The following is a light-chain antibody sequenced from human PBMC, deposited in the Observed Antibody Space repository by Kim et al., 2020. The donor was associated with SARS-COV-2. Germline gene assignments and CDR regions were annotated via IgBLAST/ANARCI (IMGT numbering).Light chain of an antibody. J-gene: IGLJ2*01. CDR2: AKD. CDR1: SLRKYY. Sequence: VALGQTVRITCQGDSLRKYYTTWYQQKARQAPVLVFYAKDKRPSGVPDRFSGSTSGNTASLTITGAQAADEADYYCTSRDSRGKVVFGGGTKVIVL. CDR3: TSRDSRGKVV. V-gene: IGLV3-19*01.